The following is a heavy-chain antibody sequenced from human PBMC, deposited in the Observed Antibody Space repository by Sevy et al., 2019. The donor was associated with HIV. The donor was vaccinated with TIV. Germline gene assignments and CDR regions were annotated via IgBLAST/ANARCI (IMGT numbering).Heavy chain of an antibody. J-gene: IGHJ3*02. D-gene: IGHD3-16*02. CDR1: GFTFSSYW. CDR3: ARVMITFGGVIDSDAFDI. CDR2: IKQDGSEK. V-gene: IGHV3-7*03. Sequence: GGSLRLSCAASGFTFSSYWMSWVRQAPGKGVEWVANIKQDGSEKYYVDSVKGRFTISRDNAKNSLYLQMNSLRAEDTAVYYCARVMITFGGVIDSDAFDIWGQGTMVTVSS.